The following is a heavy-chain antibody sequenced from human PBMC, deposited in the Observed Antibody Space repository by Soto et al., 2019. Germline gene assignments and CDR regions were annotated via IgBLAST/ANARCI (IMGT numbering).Heavy chain of an antibody. CDR3: ARIRGSYYDYYGMDV. D-gene: IGHD5-12*01. V-gene: IGHV5-51*01. Sequence: GESLKISCKGSGYSFTSYWIGWVRQMPGKGLEWMGIIYPGDSDTRYSPSFQGQVTISADKSISTAYLQWSSLKASDTAMYYCARIRGSYYDYYGMDVWGQGTTVTVSS. J-gene: IGHJ6*02. CDR2: IYPGDSDT. CDR1: GYSFTSYW.